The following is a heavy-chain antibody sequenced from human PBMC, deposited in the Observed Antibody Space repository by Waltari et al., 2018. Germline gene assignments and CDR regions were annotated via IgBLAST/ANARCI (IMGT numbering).Heavy chain of an antibody. D-gene: IGHD3-9*01. Sequence: QVHLQQWGAGLLKPSETLSLTCGVYSGSLTGYHWHWLRQAPGKGLEWIGDINHSGNTDYNPSLESRVTISADTSKNQFSLHLTSVTAADTAVYYCARGHPFTIVSPRYYYYYYMDVWDKGTAVTVSS. J-gene: IGHJ6*03. V-gene: IGHV4-34*01. CDR1: SGSLTGYH. CDR3: ARGHPFTIVSPRYYYYYYMDV. CDR2: INHSGNT.